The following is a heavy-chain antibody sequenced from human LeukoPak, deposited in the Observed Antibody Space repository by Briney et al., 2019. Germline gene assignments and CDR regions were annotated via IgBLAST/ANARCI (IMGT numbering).Heavy chain of an antibody. CDR1: GYSFPSYW. V-gene: IGHV5-51*02. Sequence: GEPPKISCQGSGYSFPSYWTGWVRHIPRKGMERMGIIYPGESYTRYSPPFQGQVTISADKSISSAYLQWSSLKASDTAMYYCARRGEVDTAMAGPDYWGQGTLVTVSS. CDR2: IYPGESYT. D-gene: IGHD5-18*01. J-gene: IGHJ4*02. CDR3: ARRGEVDTAMAGPDY.